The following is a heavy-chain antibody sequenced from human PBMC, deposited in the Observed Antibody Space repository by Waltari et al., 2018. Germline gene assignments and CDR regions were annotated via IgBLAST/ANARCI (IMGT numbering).Heavy chain of an antibody. J-gene: IGHJ6*02. CDR1: GGSLRGYY. CDR2: INHSPNS. Sequence: QVHLQQWGAGLLRPSETLSLICAVYGGSLRGYYWGWIRQPPGKGLEWIGEINHSPNSNYNPSLRSRVHMSIDTSQNQFSLQPTSVTAADTGVYYCVRLEDCTGPGGNCYSGAPFAVDVWGQGTTVTVPS. V-gene: IGHV4-34*01. CDR3: VRLEDCTGPGGNCYSGAPFAVDV. D-gene: IGHD2-8*02.